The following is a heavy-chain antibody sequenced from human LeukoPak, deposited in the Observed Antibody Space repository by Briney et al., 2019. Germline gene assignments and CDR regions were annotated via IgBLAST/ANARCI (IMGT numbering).Heavy chain of an antibody. CDR2: INPNSGGT. V-gene: IGHV1-2*02. J-gene: IGHJ4*02. CDR3: ARGDSYYYDSSGPRSY. D-gene: IGHD3-22*01. Sequence: ASVKVSCKASGYTFTGYYMHWVRQAPGQGLEWMGWINPNSGGTNYAQKFQGRVTMTRDTSISTAYMELSRLRSDDTAVYYCARGDSYYYDSSGPRSYSSQGTLVTVSS. CDR1: GYTFTGYY.